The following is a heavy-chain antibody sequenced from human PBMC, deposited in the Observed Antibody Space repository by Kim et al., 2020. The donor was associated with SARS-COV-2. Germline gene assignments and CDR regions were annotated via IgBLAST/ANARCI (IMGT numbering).Heavy chain of an antibody. CDR2: IIPIFGTA. Sequence: SVKVSCKASGGTFSSYAISWVRQAPGQGLEWMGGIIPIFGTANYTQKFQGRVTITADESTSTAYMELSSLRSEDTAVYYCARDLRSTMVRSFDAFDIWGQGTMVTVSS. J-gene: IGHJ3*02. V-gene: IGHV1-69*13. D-gene: IGHD3-10*01. CDR1: GGTFSSYA. CDR3: ARDLRSTMVRSFDAFDI.